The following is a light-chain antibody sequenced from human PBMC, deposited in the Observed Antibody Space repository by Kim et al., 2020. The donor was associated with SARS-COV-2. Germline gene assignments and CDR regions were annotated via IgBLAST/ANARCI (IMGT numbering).Light chain of an antibody. V-gene: IGLV3-19*01. CDR2: GKN. CDR1: SLIIYY. CDR3: NSRNISGNQGV. Sequence: ALGQTVRITCQGDSLIIYYASWYQQKTGHAPVLVIYGKNNRPSGIPDRFSGSSSGNTASLTITAAHAEDEADYYCNSRNISGNQGVFGGGTQLTVL. J-gene: IGLJ3*02.